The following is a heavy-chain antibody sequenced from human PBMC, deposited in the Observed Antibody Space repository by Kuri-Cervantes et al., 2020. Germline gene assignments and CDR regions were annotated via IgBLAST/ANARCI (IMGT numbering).Heavy chain of an antibody. V-gene: IGHV3-48*04. J-gene: IGHJ4*02. Sequence: GESLKISCAASGFAFSPYSMNWVRQAPGKGLEWLSYITGSSGTIYYADSVKGRFTISRDNAKNSLYLQMNSLRAEDTAVYYCAKDPLAYGGHYFDYWGQGTLVTVSS. CDR2: ITGSSGTI. CDR1: GFAFSPYS. CDR3: AKDPLAYGGHYFDY. D-gene: IGHD4-23*01.